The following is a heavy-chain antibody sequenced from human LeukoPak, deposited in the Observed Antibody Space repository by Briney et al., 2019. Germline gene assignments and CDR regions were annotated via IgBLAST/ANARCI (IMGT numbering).Heavy chain of an antibody. CDR3: ARGRRSSIAARRSYFQH. V-gene: IGHV4-31*03. J-gene: IGHJ1*01. Sequence: TLSLTCTVSGGSISSGGYYWSWIRQHPGKGLEWIGYIYYSGSTYYNPSLKSRVTISVDTSKNQFSLKLSSVTAADTAVYYCARGRRSSIAARRSYFQHWGQGTLVTVSS. D-gene: IGHD6-6*01. CDR1: GGSISSGGYY. CDR2: IYYSGST.